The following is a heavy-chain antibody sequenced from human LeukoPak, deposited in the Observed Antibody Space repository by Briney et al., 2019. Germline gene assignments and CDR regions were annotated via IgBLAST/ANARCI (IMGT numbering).Heavy chain of an antibody. Sequence: GGSLRLSCAASGFTFSSYGMHWVRQAPGKGLEWVAVISYDGSNKYYADSVKGRFTISRDNSKNTLYLQMSSLRAEDTAVYYCAKVKLPIGYYGMDVWGQGTTVTVSS. CDR1: GFTFSSYG. CDR2: ISYDGSNK. J-gene: IGHJ6*02. V-gene: IGHV3-30*18. D-gene: IGHD4-23*01. CDR3: AKVKLPIGYYGMDV.